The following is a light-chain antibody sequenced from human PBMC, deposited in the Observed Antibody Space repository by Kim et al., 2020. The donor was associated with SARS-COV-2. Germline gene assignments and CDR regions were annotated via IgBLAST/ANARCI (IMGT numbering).Light chain of an antibody. CDR2: STN. V-gene: IGLV8-61*01. CDR3: VLYMGSGIWL. CDR1: SGSVSTSYY. Sequence: QTVVTQEPSFSVSPGGTVTLTCGLSSGSVSTSYYPSWYQQTPGQAPRTLIYSTNTRSSGVPDRFSGSILGSKAALTITGAQADDESDYYCVLYMGSGIWLFGGGTQLTVL. J-gene: IGLJ3*02.